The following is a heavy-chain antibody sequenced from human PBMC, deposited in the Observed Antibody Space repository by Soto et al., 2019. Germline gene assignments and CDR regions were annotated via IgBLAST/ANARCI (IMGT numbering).Heavy chain of an antibody. V-gene: IGHV4-39*01. CDR3: ARHRSEGIAAAGTNWFDP. D-gene: IGHD6-13*01. CDR1: GGSISSSSYY. CDR2: IYYSGST. J-gene: IGHJ5*02. Sequence: SETLSLTCTVSGGSISSSSYYWGWIRQPPGKGLEWIGSIYYSGSTYYNPSLKSRVTISVDTSKNQFSLKLSSVTAADTAVYYCARHRSEGIAAAGTNWFDPWGQGTLVTVSS.